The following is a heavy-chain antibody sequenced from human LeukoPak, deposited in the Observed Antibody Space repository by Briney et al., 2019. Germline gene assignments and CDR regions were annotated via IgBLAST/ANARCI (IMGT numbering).Heavy chain of an antibody. V-gene: IGHV3-13*01. CDR2: FGTAGDT. Sequence: GPLRLSCAASRFTSGNYDINWVRQPTARSLEWFSAFGTAGDTFTPGSVNGRFTISRDNSKNSLYLQMNSLIAEDTAVYYCARECSGSSYGVHFVYWGRGSLVSASS. J-gene: IGHJ4*02. D-gene: IGHD1-26*01. CDR1: RFTSGNYD. CDR3: ARECSGSSYGVHFVY.